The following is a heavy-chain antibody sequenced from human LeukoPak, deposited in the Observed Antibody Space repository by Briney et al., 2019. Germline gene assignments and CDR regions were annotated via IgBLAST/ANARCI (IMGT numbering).Heavy chain of an antibody. CDR2: IYYSGST. D-gene: IGHD5-18*01. V-gene: IGHV4-59*08. CDR1: GGSISSYY. Sequence: SETLSLTCTVSGGSISSYYWSWIRQPPGKGLAWIGYIYYSGSTNYNPSLKSRVTISVDTSKNQFSLKLSSVTAADTAVYYCARLVDTAMAPDYWGQGTLVTVSS. CDR3: ARLVDTAMAPDY. J-gene: IGHJ4*02.